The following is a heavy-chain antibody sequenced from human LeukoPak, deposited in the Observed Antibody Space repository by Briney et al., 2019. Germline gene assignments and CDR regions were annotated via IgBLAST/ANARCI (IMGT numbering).Heavy chain of an antibody. CDR1: GFTFSSYW. D-gene: IGHD6-13*01. CDR2: IKPDGGEK. V-gene: IGHV3-7*01. Sequence: GGSLRLSCAAAGFTFSSYWMTWVRQAPGKGLEWVANIKPDGGEKYYVDSVKGRFTISRDNAKNSLYLQMNSLRAEDTAVYYCASGYSSSWATFDYWGQGTLVTVSS. CDR3: ASGYSSSWATFDY. J-gene: IGHJ4*02.